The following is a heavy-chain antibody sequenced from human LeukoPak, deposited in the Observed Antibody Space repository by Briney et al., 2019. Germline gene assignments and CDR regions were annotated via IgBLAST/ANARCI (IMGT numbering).Heavy chain of an antibody. D-gene: IGHD6-13*01. CDR3: ARDGSSSCYEGLEYFQH. Sequence: ASVKVSCKASGYTFTSYGISWVRQAPGQGLEWMGWISAYNGNTNYAQKFQGRVTITADKSTSTAYMELSSLRSEDTAVYYCARDGSSSCYEGLEYFQHWGQGTLVTVSS. J-gene: IGHJ1*01. CDR2: ISAYNGNT. V-gene: IGHV1-18*01. CDR1: GYTFTSYG.